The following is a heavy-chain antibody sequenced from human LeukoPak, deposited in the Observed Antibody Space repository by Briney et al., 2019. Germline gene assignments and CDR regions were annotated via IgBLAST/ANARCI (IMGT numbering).Heavy chain of an antibody. CDR2: ISYDGSNK. CDR1: GFTFSSYG. J-gene: IGHJ6*04. Sequence: PGGSLRLSCAASGFTFSSYGMHWVRQAPGKGLEWVAVISYDGSNKYYADSVKGRFTISRDNSKNTLYLQMNSLRAEDTAVYYCARQYYDFWSDSGMDVWGKGTTVTVSS. V-gene: IGHV3-30*03. CDR3: ARQYYDFWSDSGMDV. D-gene: IGHD3-3*01.